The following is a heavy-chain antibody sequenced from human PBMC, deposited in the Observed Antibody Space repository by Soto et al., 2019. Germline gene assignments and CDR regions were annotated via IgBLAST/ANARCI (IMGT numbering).Heavy chain of an antibody. V-gene: IGHV4-4*02. D-gene: IGHD5-12*01. CDR1: GGSISSSNW. CDR3: ARVVDRQGGSDFFGAFGI. Sequence: QVQLQESGPGLVKPSGTLSLTCAVSGGSISSSNWWRWVRQPPGKGLEWIGEIYHSGSTNYNPSLKSRVTISVDKSKNHSSLNLSSVTAADTAVYYCARVVDRQGGSDFFGAFGIWGQGTMVTVAS. CDR2: IYHSGST. J-gene: IGHJ3*02.